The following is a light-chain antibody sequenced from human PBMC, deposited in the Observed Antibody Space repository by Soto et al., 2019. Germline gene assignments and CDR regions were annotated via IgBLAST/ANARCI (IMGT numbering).Light chain of an antibody. CDR2: EVS. Sequence: QSALTQPASVSGSPGQSITISCTGTSSDVGSYNLVSWYQQHPSKAPKLMIYEVSKRPSGVSNRFSGSKSGNTASLTISGLQAEDEADYYCCSYTSSSTYVFGTGTKVTVL. V-gene: IGLV2-23*02. CDR3: CSYTSSSTYV. CDR1: SSDVGSYNL. J-gene: IGLJ1*01.